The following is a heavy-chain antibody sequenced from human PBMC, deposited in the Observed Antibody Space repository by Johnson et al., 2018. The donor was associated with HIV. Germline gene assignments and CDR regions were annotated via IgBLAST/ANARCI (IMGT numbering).Heavy chain of an antibody. CDR1: GIIVTGNF. V-gene: IGHV3-15*01. D-gene: IGHD1-7*01. J-gene: IGHJ3*02. CDR2: IKSKTDGGTT. Sequence: MQLVESGGGLVQPGGSLRLSCAASGIIVTGNFMSWVRQAPGKGLEWVSVIKSKTDGGTTDYAAPVKGRFTISRDDSKNTLYLQMNSLKTEDTAVYYCTTGTGTTTLYAVDIWGQGTMVTVSS. CDR3: TTGTGTTTLYAVDI.